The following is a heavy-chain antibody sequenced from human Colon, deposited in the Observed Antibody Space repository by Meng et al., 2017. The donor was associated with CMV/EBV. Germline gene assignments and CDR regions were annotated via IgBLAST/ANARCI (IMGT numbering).Heavy chain of an antibody. D-gene: IGHD2-15*01. CDR2: ISDSGTAI. Sequence: GGSLRLSCEVSGFMFSVYEMNWVRQAPGKGLEWVSRISDSGTAIYYADSVKGRFTISRDNAKNSLYLQMNSLRADDTGVYYCARTPPRIVEALGTGNRFDPWGQGTLVTVSS. CDR1: GFMFSVYE. J-gene: IGHJ5*02. CDR3: ARTPPRIVEALGTGNRFDP. V-gene: IGHV3-48*03.